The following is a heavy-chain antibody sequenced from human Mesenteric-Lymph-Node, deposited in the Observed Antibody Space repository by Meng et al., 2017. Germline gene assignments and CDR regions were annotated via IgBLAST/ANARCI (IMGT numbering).Heavy chain of an antibody. CDR3: ARGLVGSTSAFNF. J-gene: IGHJ3*01. CDR1: GFVVSNSY. V-gene: IGHV3-53*04. CDR2: IYSNTAT. D-gene: IGHD1-26*01. Sequence: GGSLRLSCAASGFVVSNSYMTWVRQAPGKGLEWVATIYSNTATYYADSVKGRFTISRHNSNNTLFLQMSGLRAEDTAVYFCARGLVGSTSAFNFWGQGTMVTVSS.